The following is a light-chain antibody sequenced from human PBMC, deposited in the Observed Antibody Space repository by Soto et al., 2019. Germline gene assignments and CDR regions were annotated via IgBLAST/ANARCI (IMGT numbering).Light chain of an antibody. Sequence: QSVLTQPRSVSGSPGQSVTTSCTGTSSDVGSYNRVSWYQQPPGTAPKLMIYEVSNRPSGVPDRFSGSKSGNTASLTISGLQAEDEADYYCSLYTSSSTFVFGTGTKVTVL. CDR2: EVS. J-gene: IGLJ1*01. CDR1: SSDVGSYNR. CDR3: SLYTSSSTFV. V-gene: IGLV2-18*01.